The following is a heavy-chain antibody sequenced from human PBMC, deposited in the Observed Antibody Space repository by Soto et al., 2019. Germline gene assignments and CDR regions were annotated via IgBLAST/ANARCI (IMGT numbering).Heavy chain of an antibody. CDR3: ARVDMVRGVRIDY. Sequence: ASETLSLTCTVSGGSVSSGSYYWSWIRQPPGKGLELIGYIYYSGSTNYNPSLKSRVTISVDTSKNQFSLKLSSVTAADTAVYYCARVDMVRGVRIDYWGQGTLVTVSS. D-gene: IGHD3-10*01. V-gene: IGHV4-61*01. CDR2: IYYSGST. CDR1: GGSVSSGSYY. J-gene: IGHJ4*02.